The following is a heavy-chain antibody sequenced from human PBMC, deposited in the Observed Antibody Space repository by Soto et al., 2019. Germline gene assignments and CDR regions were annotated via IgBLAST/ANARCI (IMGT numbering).Heavy chain of an antibody. Sequence: EVPLLESGGGLVQPGGSLRLSCAASGFTFSSYAMSWVRQAPGKGLEWVSAISGSGGSTYYADSVKGRFTISRDNSKNTLYLQMNSLRAEDTAVYYCAKAGEVTSPTLSTSDYWGQGTLVTVSS. J-gene: IGHJ4*02. D-gene: IGHD4-17*01. CDR2: ISGSGGST. V-gene: IGHV3-23*01. CDR1: GFTFSSYA. CDR3: AKAGEVTSPTLSTSDY.